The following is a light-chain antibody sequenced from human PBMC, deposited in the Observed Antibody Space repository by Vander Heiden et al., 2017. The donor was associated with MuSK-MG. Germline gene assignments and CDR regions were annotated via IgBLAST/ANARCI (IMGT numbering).Light chain of an antibody. CDR3: LQDNSSPIT. J-gene: IGKJ4*01. V-gene: IGKV1-17*01. Sequence: DIQMTQSPSSLSASVGDRVTITCRASQGIGNDLGWHQQKPGKAPKRLIYGASTEQGGVPSRFSGIASGAEFTLTISSLQPEDFATYYCLQDNSSPITFGGGTEVEIK. CDR2: GAS. CDR1: QGIGND.